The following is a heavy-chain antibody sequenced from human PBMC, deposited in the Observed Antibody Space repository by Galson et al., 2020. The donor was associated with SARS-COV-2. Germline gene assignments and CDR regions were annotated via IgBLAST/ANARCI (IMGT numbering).Heavy chain of an antibody. CDR2: IYYSGST. V-gene: IGHV4-31*03. D-gene: IGHD3-16*02. Sequence: SETLSLTCTVSGGSISSGGYYWSWIRQHPGKGLEWIGYIYYSGSTYYNPSLKSRVTISVDTSKNQFSLKLSSVTAADTAVYYCARSRASYYDYVWGSYRPRGWFDPWGQGTLVTVSS. CDR1: GGSISSGGYY. J-gene: IGHJ5*02. CDR3: ARSRASYYDYVWGSYRPRGWFDP.